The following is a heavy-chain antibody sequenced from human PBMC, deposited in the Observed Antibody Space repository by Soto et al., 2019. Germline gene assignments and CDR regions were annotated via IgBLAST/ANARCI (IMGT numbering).Heavy chain of an antibody. D-gene: IGHD3-22*01. V-gene: IGHV3-30-3*01. CDR1: GFTFGSYA. CDR2: ISYDESNE. CDR3: ATELRLGNSGYQRYFEN. J-gene: IGHJ1*01. Sequence: QVHLVESGGGVVQPGRSLRLSCAASGFTFGSYAMHWVRQAPGKGLEWVAIISYDESNEYYADSVKGRFTISRDNSKNPLSLQMNSLRPEDTAVYYCATELRLGNSGYQRYFENWGQGTLVTVSS.